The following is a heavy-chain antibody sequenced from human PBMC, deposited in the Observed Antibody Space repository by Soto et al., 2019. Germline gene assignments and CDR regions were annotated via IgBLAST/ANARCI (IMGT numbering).Heavy chain of an antibody. Sequence: ASVKVSCKASGYTFTSYGISWVRQAPGQGLEWMGWISAYNGNTNYAQKLQGRVTMTTDTSTSTAYMELRSLRSDDTAVYYCAREALHDVDIVATVLKHYYYYGMDVWGQGTTVTVSS. J-gene: IGHJ6*02. V-gene: IGHV1-18*01. CDR2: ISAYNGNT. CDR3: AREALHDVDIVATVLKHYYYYGMDV. CDR1: GYTFTSYG. D-gene: IGHD5-12*01.